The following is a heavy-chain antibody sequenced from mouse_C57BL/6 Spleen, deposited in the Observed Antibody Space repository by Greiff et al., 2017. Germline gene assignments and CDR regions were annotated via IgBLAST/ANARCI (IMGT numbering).Heavy chain of an antibody. V-gene: IGHV5-4*01. D-gene: IGHD1-1*01. Sequence: EVQVVESGGGLVKPGGSLKLSCAASGFTFSSYAMSWVRQTPEKRLEWVATISDGGSYTYYPDNVKGRFTISRDNAKNNLYLQMSHLKSEDTAMYYCARAYYGSSYWYFDVWGTGTTVTGSS. J-gene: IGHJ1*03. CDR3: ARAYYGSSYWYFDV. CDR2: ISDGGSYT. CDR1: GFTFSSYA.